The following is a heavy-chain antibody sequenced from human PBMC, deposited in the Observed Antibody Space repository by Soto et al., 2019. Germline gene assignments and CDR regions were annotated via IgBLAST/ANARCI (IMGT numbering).Heavy chain of an antibody. V-gene: IGHV3-23*01. CDR2: ISGSDDYT. CDR1: GFTFSSYA. J-gene: IGHJ4*02. Sequence: EVQLLESGGGSVQPGGSLRLSCAASGFTFSSYAMNWVRQAPGKGLEWVSGISGSDDYTYYADSVKGRFTISRDNSKNTLYLQMNSLRAEDTAVYYCAKARYYDSTGYLYYFDYWGQGTLVTVSS. CDR3: AKARYYDSTGYLYYFDY. D-gene: IGHD3-22*01.